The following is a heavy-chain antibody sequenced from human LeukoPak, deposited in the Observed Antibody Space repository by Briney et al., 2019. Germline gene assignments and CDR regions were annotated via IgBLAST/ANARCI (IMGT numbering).Heavy chain of an antibody. D-gene: IGHD3-3*01. CDR1: GYTFTGYY. CDR3: ATSTKNYDLWSGYWEYGMDV. Sequence: GASVKVSCKASGYTFTGYYMHWVRQAPGQGLEWMGRINPNSGGTNYAQKFQGRVTMTRDTSISTAYMELSRLRSDDTAVYYCATSTKNYDLWSGYWEYGMDVWGQGTTVTVSS. V-gene: IGHV1-2*06. J-gene: IGHJ6*02. CDR2: INPNSGGT.